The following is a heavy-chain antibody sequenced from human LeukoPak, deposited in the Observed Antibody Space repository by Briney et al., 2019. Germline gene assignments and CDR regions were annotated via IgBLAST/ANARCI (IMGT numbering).Heavy chain of an antibody. CDR2: IYTSGST. CDR1: GGSISSGSYY. V-gene: IGHV4-61*02. J-gene: IGHJ5*02. Sequence: PSETLSLTCTVYGGSISSGSYYWSWIRQPAGKGLEWIGRIYTSGSTNYNPSLKSRVTISVDTSKNQFSLKLSSVTAADTAVYYCARWHYGFPNWIDPWGQGTLVTVSS. D-gene: IGHD3-10*01. CDR3: ARWHYGFPNWIDP.